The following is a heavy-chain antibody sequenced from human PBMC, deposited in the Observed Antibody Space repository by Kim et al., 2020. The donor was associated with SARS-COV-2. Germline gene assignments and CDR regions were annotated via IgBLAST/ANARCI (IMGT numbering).Heavy chain of an antibody. CDR1: GLTLTNYW. D-gene: IGHD3-3*02. V-gene: IGHV3-7*01. J-gene: IGHJ3*01. CDR2: INQDGSEN. Sequence: GGSLRLSCAASGLTLTNYWMTWVRRAPGKGLEWVANINQDGSENYYVGSVKGRFTVSRDNAKNSIYLQMNSLRAEDTAVYYCATAFFVLATLPYDLWGQETMLTVSS. CDR3: ATAFFVLATLPYDL.